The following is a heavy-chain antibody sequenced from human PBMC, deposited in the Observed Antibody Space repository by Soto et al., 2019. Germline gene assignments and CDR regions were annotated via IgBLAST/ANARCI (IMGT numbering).Heavy chain of an antibody. D-gene: IGHD2-15*01. J-gene: IGHJ6*03. CDR1: GGSISSYY. V-gene: IGHV4-59*01. CDR2: IYYSGST. CDR3: ARDRMGRGYYYMDV. Sequence: QVQLQESGPGLVKPSETLSLTCTVSGGSISSYYWSWIRQPPGKGLEWIGYIYYSGSTNYNPSLKNRVTISVDTSKNQFSLQLSSVTAADTAVYYCARDRMGRGYYYMDVWGKGTTFTVSS.